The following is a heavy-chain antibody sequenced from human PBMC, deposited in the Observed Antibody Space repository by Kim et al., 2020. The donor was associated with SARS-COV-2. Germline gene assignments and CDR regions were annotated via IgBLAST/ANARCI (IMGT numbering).Heavy chain of an antibody. Sequence: GGSLRLSCAASGFTFSSYAMSWVRQAPGKGLEWVSGISVSVGAIYYADSVKGRFTISRDNSKKTLYLQMTSLRAEDTAVYYCAKSGPTITILQGVPLDYWGQGTLVTVSS. CDR1: GFTFSSYA. V-gene: IGHV3-23*01. CDR2: ISVSVGAI. CDR3: AKSGPTITILQGVPLDY. D-gene: IGHD3-10*01. J-gene: IGHJ4*02.